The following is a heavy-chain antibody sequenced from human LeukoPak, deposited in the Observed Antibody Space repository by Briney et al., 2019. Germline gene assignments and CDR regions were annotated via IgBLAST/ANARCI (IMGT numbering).Heavy chain of an antibody. CDR2: IYYSGSM. D-gene: IGHD1-26*01. V-gene: IGHV4-39*02. CDR3: AKSGGYGLIDY. Sequence: SETLSLTCTVPGDSISSRNYYWGWIRQPPGKGLEWIGTIYYSGSMYYNPSLKSRVTISVDRSKAHFSLRLTSVTAADTAMYYCAKSGGYGLIDYWGQGTLVTVSS. CDR1: GDSISSRNYY. J-gene: IGHJ4*02.